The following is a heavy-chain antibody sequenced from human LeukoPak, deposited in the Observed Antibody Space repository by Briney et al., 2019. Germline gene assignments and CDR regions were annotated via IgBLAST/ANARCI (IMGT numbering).Heavy chain of an antibody. J-gene: IGHJ4*02. Sequence: SETLSLTCAVYGGSFSGYYCSWIRQPPGKGLEWIGEINDSGSTNYNPSLKSRATISVDTSKHLFSLKLSSVTAADTAVYYCAKRIAVAGKPLEYWGQATLVTVSS. CDR2: INDSGST. CDR1: GGSFSGYY. D-gene: IGHD6-19*01. CDR3: AKRIAVAGKPLEY. V-gene: IGHV4-34*01.